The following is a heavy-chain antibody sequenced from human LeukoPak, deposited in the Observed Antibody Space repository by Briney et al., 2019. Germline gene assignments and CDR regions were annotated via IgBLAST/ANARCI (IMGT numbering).Heavy chain of an antibody. CDR2: IYYSGST. CDR1: GGSISSYY. J-gene: IGHJ4*02. D-gene: IGHD6-13*01. CDR3: ARVSWYGPTHFDY. Sequence: PSETPSLTCTVSGGSISSYYWSWIRQPPGKGLEWIGYIYYSGSTNYNPSLKSRVTISVDTSKNQFSLKLSSVTAADTAVYYCARVSWYGPTHFDYWGQGTLVTVSS. V-gene: IGHV4-59*01.